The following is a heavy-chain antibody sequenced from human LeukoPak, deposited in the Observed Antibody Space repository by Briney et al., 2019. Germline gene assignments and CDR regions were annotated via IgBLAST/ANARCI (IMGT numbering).Heavy chain of an antibody. V-gene: IGHV3-9*03. CDR3: AKGKNYDILTGPDY. CDR2: LTWNSGSI. J-gene: IGHJ4*02. CDR1: GFTFDDYA. D-gene: IGHD3-9*01. Sequence: GGSLRLSCAASGFTFDDYAMYWFRQAPGKGLEWVSGLTWNSGSIAYADSVKGRFTISRDNAKNSLYLQMNSLRAEDMALYYCAKGKNYDILTGPDYWGQGTLVTVSS.